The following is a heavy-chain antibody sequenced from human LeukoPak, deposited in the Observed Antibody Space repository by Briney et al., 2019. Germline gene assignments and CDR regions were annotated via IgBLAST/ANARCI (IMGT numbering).Heavy chain of an antibody. CDR2: IYHSGST. J-gene: IGHJ4*02. CDR3: ARTGTTLDY. D-gene: IGHD1-1*01. Sequence: PSETLSLTCTVSGYSISSGYYWGWIRQPPGKGLEWLGSIYHSGSTYYNPSLKSRVTISVDTSKNQFSLKLSSVTAADTAVYYCARTGTTLDYWGQGTLVTVSS. V-gene: IGHV4-38-2*02. CDR1: GYSISSGYY.